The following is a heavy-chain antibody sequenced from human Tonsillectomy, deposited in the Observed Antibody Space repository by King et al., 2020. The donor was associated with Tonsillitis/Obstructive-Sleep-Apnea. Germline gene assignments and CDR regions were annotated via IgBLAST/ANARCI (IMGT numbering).Heavy chain of an antibody. CDR2: IYWDDDK. V-gene: IGHV2-5*02. J-gene: IGHJ4*02. D-gene: IGHD3-10*01. Sequence: TLKESSPTLVKPTQTLTLTCTFSGFSLSTSGVGVGWVRQPPGKALEWLALIYWDDDKRYSPSLKSRLTITKDTSKNQVVLTMTNMDPVDTATYYCAHGSTHASLDSWGQGTLVTVSS. CDR3: AHGSTHASLDS. CDR1: GFSLSTSGVG.